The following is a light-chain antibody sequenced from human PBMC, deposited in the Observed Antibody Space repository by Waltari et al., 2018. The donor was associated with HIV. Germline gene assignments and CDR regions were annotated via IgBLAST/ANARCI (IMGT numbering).Light chain of an antibody. V-gene: IGLV1-47*01. CDR1: SSNAGSKP. CDR3: VAWDDSLSGYV. Sequence: QSVLTQPPSASGTLGQSVTISCPGSSSNAGSKPVYWFQQVSGTAPKLLIYRDYQRRSGIPDRFSGSKSGASASLTISGLRSEDEADYYCVAWDDSLSGYVFGTGTKVSVL. J-gene: IGLJ1*01. CDR2: RDY.